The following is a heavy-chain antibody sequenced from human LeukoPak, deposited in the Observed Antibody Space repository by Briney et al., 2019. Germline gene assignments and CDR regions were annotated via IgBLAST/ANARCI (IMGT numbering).Heavy chain of an antibody. CDR1: GFAFSTYS. CDR3: AKMVREFYTISYYFDY. V-gene: IGHV3-23*01. D-gene: IGHD2-8*01. J-gene: IGHJ4*02. CDR2: ISGSGAGT. Sequence: GGSLRLSCEASGFAFSTYSMNWVRQAPGKGLEWVSGISGSGAGTYYADSVKGRFTISRDNSKNTLYLQMNSLRADDTAVYYCAKMVREFYTISYYFDYWGQGTLVTVSS.